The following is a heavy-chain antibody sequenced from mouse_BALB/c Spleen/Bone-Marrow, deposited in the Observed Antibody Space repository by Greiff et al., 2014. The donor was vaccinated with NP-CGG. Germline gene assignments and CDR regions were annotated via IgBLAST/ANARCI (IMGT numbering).Heavy chain of an antibody. J-gene: IGHJ1*01. D-gene: IGHD1-1*01. CDR3: TRSNYGYWYFDV. CDR1: GCSFTRYY. Sequence: QVQLQQPGAELVKPGASVKLSCKASGCSFTRYYMYWVKQRPGQGLEWIGEINPSNGGTNFNEKFKSKATLTVDKSSSTAYMQFSSLTSEDSAVYYCTRSNYGYWYFDVWGAGTTVTVSS. CDR2: INPSNGGT. V-gene: IGHV1S81*02.